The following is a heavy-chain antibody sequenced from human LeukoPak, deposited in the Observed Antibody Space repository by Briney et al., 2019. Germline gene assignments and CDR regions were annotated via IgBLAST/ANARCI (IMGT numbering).Heavy chain of an antibody. V-gene: IGHV4-59*01. J-gene: IGHJ4*02. CDR3: ARGGVFCGGDCYSG. Sequence: PSETLSLTCTVSGGSISSYYWSWIRQPPGKGLEWIGYMYYRGNTNYDPSLKSRVTISIDTPNNQFSLKLSSVTAADTAVYYCARGGVFCGGDCYSGWGQGTLVTVSS. D-gene: IGHD2-21*02. CDR1: GGSISSYY. CDR2: MYYRGNT.